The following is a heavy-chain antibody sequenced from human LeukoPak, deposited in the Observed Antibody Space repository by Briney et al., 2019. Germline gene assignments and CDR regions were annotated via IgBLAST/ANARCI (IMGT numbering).Heavy chain of an antibody. J-gene: IGHJ4*02. Sequence: GRSLRLSCAASGFTFSNYGMHWVRQAPGKGLEWLAVISYDGSNKYYADSVKGRFTISRDNSKNTLYLQMNSLRAEDTAVYYCAKRQLGHVDYWGQGTLVIVSS. V-gene: IGHV3-30*18. CDR3: AKRQLGHVDY. D-gene: IGHD6-6*01. CDR2: ISYDGSNK. CDR1: GFTFSNYG.